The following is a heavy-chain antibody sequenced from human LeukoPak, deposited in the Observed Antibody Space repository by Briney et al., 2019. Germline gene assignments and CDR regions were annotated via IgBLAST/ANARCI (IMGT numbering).Heavy chain of an antibody. V-gene: IGHV1-2*02. Sequence: GASVKVSCKASGYTFTGYYMHWVRQAPGQGLEWMGWINPNSGGTNYAQKFQGRVTMTRDTSISTAYMELSRLRSDDTAVYYCARGSDLYYYDSSGYFDYWGQGTLVTVSS. CDR2: INPNSGGT. J-gene: IGHJ4*02. CDR1: GYTFTGYY. CDR3: ARGSDLYYYDSSGYFDY. D-gene: IGHD3-22*01.